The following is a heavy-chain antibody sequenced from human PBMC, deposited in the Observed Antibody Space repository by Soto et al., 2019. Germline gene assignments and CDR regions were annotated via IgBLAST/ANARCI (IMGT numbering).Heavy chain of an antibody. D-gene: IGHD6-25*01. V-gene: IGHV3-21*01. J-gene: IGHJ4*02. CDR3: ARGATATPTDY. CDR1: GFSFSTYS. Sequence: EVHLVESGGGLVKPGESLRVSCATSGFSFSTYSMNWVRQAPGKGLEWVSSISSSSSNLLYADSVKGRFTISRDNAKNSLYLHMNSLRVEDTAVYYCARGATATPTDYWGQGTLVTVSS. CDR2: ISSSSSNL.